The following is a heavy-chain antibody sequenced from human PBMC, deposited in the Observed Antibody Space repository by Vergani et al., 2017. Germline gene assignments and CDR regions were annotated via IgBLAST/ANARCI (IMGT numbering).Heavy chain of an antibody. CDR2: IYNSGNG. J-gene: IGHJ2*01. D-gene: IGHD3-10*01. V-gene: IGHV4-39*01. CDR1: GDSIISRSYY. Sequence: QMQLQESGPGLVKASETLSLTCTVSGDSIISRSYYWGWIRQPPGKGLEWIGSIYNSGNGDSSSSLKSRVTISADTSKNQFSLRLKSVTAADTAVYYCASGKDDSDSTSHFRGRYFDVWGRGTLVTVPS. CDR3: ASGKDDSDSTSHFRGRYFDV.